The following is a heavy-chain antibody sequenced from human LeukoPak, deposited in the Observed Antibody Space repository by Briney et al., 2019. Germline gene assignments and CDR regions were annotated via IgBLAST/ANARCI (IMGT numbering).Heavy chain of an antibody. CDR3: AIAQLGYCSGGSCYSSVGGFDH. CDR1: GFTFSNVW. Sequence: GGSLRLSCVASGFTFSNVWMGWFCQAPGKGLEWVGRVKSRADGGTTDYAAPVKGRFTISRDDSQNTLYLQMNSLKTEDTAVYYCAIAQLGYCSGGSCYSSVGGFDHWGQGTLVTVSS. J-gene: IGHJ4*02. D-gene: IGHD2-15*01. V-gene: IGHV3-15*01. CDR2: VKSRADGGTT.